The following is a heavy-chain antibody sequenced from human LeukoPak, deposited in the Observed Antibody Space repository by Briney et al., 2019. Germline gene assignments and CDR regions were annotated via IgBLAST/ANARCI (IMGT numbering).Heavy chain of an antibody. V-gene: IGHV3-9*01. D-gene: IGHD5-24*01. Sequence: GGSLRLSCAASGFTFDDYAMHWVRQAPGKGLEWVSGISWNSGSIGYADSVKGRFTISRDNAKNTLYLQMNSLRAEDTAVYYCARVPRGMATTYFDYWGQGTLVTVSS. J-gene: IGHJ4*02. CDR1: GFTFDDYA. CDR2: ISWNSGSI. CDR3: ARVPRGMATTYFDY.